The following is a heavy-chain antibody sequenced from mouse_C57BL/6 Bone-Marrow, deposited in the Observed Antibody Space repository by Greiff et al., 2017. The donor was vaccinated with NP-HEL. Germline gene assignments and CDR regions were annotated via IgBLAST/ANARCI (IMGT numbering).Heavy chain of an antibody. CDR2: ISNLAYSI. V-gene: IGHV5-15*01. CDR3: ARQRLPEGYFDV. J-gene: IGHJ1*03. CDR1: GFTFSDYG. Sequence: EVKLMESGGGLVQPGGSLKLSCAASGFTFSDYGMAWVRQAPRKGPEWVAFISNLAYSIYYADTVTGRFTISRENAKNTLYLEMSSLRSEDTAMYYCARQRLPEGYFDVWGTGTTVTVSS.